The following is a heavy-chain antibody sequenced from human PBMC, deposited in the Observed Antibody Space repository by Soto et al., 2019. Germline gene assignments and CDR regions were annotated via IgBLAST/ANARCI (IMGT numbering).Heavy chain of an antibody. CDR3: AKGLALMADH. CDR2: ISYDGSNK. CDR1: GFTFSSYG. V-gene: IGHV3-30*18. J-gene: IGHJ4*02. D-gene: IGHD2-21*01. Sequence: AGGSLRLSCAASGFTFSSYGMHWVRQAPGKGLEWVAVISYDGSNKYYADSVKGRFTISRDNSKNTLYLQMDRLRVEDTAVYFCAKGLALMADHWGQGTPVTVSS.